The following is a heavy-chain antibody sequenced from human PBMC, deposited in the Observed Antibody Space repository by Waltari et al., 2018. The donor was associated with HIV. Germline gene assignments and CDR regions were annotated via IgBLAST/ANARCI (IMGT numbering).Heavy chain of an antibody. V-gene: IGHV4-39*01. CDR1: GGSVSSSSYF. CDR3: ARHALRVGAAYWNFDL. CDR2: FDYTGRA. D-gene: IGHD1-26*01. J-gene: IGHJ2*01. Sequence: QLQLQESGPGLVKPSETLSLTCTVSGGSVSSSSYFWGWVRQPPGKGLGWIGRFDYTGRAYDNPSRKSRVTISVDTSKNQFSLKVTSVTAADTAVYYCARHALRVGAAYWNFDLWGRGTLVTVSS.